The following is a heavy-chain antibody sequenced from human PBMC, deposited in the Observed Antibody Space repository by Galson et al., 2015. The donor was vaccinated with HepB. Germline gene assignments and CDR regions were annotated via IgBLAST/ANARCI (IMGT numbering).Heavy chain of an antibody. CDR1: GFTFSSYA. J-gene: IGHJ6*03. V-gene: IGHV3-23*01. Sequence: SLRLSCAASGFTFSSYAMSWVRQAPGKGLEWVSAISGSGGGTYYADSVKGRFTISRDNSKNTLYLQMNSLRAEDTAVYYCASPYCSGGSCYSDYYWDYYYMDVWGKGTTVTVSS. CDR3: ASPYCSGGSCYSDYYWDYYYMDV. CDR2: ISGSGGGT. D-gene: IGHD2-15*01.